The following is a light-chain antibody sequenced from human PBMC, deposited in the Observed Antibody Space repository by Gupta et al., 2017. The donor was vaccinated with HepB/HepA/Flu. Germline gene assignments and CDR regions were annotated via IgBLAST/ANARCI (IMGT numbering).Light chain of an antibody. J-gene: IGLJ2*01. CDR2: KDS. CDR3: QSADSSGTYVV. CDR1: ALPKQH. Sequence: SYELTQQPSVSVSPGQTARLTCSGDALPKQHAYWYQQKPGQAPVLVIYKDSERPSGIPERVSGSSSGTTVTLTISGVQAEDEADYYCQSADSSGTYVVFGGGTKLTVL. V-gene: IGLV3-25*03.